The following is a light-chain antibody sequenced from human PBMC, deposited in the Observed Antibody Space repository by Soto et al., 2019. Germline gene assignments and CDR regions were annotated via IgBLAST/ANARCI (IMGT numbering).Light chain of an antibody. V-gene: IGKV3-15*01. Sequence: EIVMTQSPAALSVSPGERATLSCRASQSVSSNLDWYQQKPGQAPRLLICGASTRATGIPARFSGSGSGTEFTLTISSLQSEDFAVYYCQQYNNWPPRTFGQGTKVEIK. CDR1: QSVSSN. CDR2: GAS. CDR3: QQYNNWPPRT. J-gene: IGKJ1*01.